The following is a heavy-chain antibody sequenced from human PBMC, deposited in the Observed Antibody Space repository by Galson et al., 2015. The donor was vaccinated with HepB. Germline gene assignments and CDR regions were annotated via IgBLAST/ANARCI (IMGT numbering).Heavy chain of an antibody. Sequence: SVKVSCKASGYTFNGYYMHWVRQAPGKGLEWMGWINPNSGGTKYAQKFQGWVTMTRDTSISTAYMELSRLRSDVTAVYYCARGGAVAGWSQNWFDPWGQGSPVTVSS. D-gene: IGHD6-19*01. CDR1: GYTFNGYY. CDR2: INPNSGGT. V-gene: IGHV1-2*04. J-gene: IGHJ5*02. CDR3: ARGGAVAGWSQNWFDP.